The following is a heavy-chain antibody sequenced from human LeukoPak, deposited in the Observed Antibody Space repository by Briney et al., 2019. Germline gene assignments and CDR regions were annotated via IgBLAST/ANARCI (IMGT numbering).Heavy chain of an antibody. Sequence: QTGGSLRLSCAASGFTVSSNYMSWVRQAPRKGLEWISYISSSSSTICYADSVRGRFTISRDNAKNSLYLQMNSLRAEDTAVYYCARGFHRYNYDSGAYSVYWGQGTLVTVSS. J-gene: IGHJ4*02. CDR2: ISSSSSTI. CDR1: GFTVSSNY. D-gene: IGHD3-22*01. V-gene: IGHV3-48*01. CDR3: ARGFHRYNYDSGAYSVY.